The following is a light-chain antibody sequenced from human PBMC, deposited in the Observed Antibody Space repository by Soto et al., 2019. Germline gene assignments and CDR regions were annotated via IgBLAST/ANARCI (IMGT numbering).Light chain of an antibody. Sequence: EIVLTLSPGTLSLSPGERATLSCRASQSVSSSYLAWYQQKPGQAPRLLIYGASSRATGIPDRFSGSGSGTDFTLTISRLEPEDFAVYYCQQYGSSRLTFGGGTKVEIK. CDR3: QQYGSSRLT. CDR1: QSVSSSY. J-gene: IGKJ4*01. CDR2: GAS. V-gene: IGKV3-20*01.